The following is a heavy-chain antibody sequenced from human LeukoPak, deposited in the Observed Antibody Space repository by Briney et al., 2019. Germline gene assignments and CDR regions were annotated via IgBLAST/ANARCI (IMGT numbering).Heavy chain of an antibody. CDR1: GFTFSSYA. V-gene: IGHV3-30*04. Sequence: GGSLRLSCAASGFTFSSYAMHRVRQAPGKGLEWVAVISYDGSNKYYADSVKGRFTISRDNSKNTLYLQMNSLRAEDTAVYYCATQDLPPGMDVWGQGTTVTVSS. J-gene: IGHJ6*02. CDR3: ATQDLPPGMDV. CDR2: ISYDGSNK.